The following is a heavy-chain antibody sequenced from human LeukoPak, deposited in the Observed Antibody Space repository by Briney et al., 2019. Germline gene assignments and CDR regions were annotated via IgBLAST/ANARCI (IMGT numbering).Heavy chain of an antibody. CDR1: GDSISSVNW. CDR2: IFHSGTT. CDR3: ARQMAGEN. Sequence: PSETLSLTCAVSGDSISSVNWWNWARQPPGKGLEWIGEIFHSGTTHYNPSLKSRVTISVDKSENQFSLKLLSVTAADTAIYYCARQMAGENWGQGTLVTVSS. D-gene: IGHD6-19*01. J-gene: IGHJ4*02. V-gene: IGHV4-4*02.